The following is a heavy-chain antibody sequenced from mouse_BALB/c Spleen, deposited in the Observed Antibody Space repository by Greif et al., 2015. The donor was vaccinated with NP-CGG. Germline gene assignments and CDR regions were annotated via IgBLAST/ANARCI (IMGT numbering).Heavy chain of an antibody. CDR1: GFTLSDFY. Sequence: EVQVVESGGGLVQPGGSLRLSCATSGFTLSDFYMEWVRQPPGKRLEWIAASRKKANDYTTEYSASVKGRFIVSRDTSQSILYLQMNALRAEDTAIYYCARDYYGSSYWYFDVWGAGTTVTVSS. V-gene: IGHV7-1*02. D-gene: IGHD1-1*01. J-gene: IGHJ1*01. CDR3: ARDYYGSSYWYFDV. CDR2: SRKKANDYTT.